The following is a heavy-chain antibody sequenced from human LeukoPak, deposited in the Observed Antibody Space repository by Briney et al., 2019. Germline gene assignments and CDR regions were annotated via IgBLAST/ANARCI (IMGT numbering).Heavy chain of an antibody. CDR1: GYSFTSYW. J-gene: IGHJ3*01. CDR2: IDPSDSYT. D-gene: IGHD5-12*01. V-gene: IGHV5-10-1*01. Sequence: GGSLRISCKGSGYSFTSYWISWVRQMPGKGLEWMGRIDPSDSYTNYSPSFQGHVTISADKSVSTAYLQWSSLKASDTAMYYCARHKAERGSSGYDWGAFDVWGQGTMVTVSS. CDR3: ARHKAERGSSGYDWGAFDV.